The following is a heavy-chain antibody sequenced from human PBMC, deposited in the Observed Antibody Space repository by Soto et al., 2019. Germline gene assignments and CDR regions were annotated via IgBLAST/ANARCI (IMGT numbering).Heavy chain of an antibody. Sequence: GGSLRLSCAASGFSFGTFVMTWFRQAPGGGLEWVASITDSGYTASYAETVEGRFTVSRDNSKNKLHLQMNDLIAEDTATYYCAKNGQWLATPPEAWGQGTLVTVSS. J-gene: IGHJ4*02. D-gene: IGHD6-19*01. V-gene: IGHV3-23*01. CDR1: GFSFGTFV. CDR3: AKNGQWLATPPEA. CDR2: ITDSGYTA.